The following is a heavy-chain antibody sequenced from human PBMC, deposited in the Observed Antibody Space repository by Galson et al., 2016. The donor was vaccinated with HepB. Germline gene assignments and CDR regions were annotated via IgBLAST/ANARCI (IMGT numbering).Heavy chain of an antibody. J-gene: IGHJ4*02. CDR1: GFTFNNYA. Sequence: SLRLSCAASGFTFNNYAMHWVRQAPGKGLEWVAIISYDGSNKYYADSVKRRFTISRDNSKNTLYLQMNLLRAEDTAVYYCARDPLRYGDRHFDYWGQGTLVTVSS. CDR3: ARDPLRYGDRHFDY. D-gene: IGHD4-17*01. CDR2: ISYDGSNK. V-gene: IGHV3-30-3*01.